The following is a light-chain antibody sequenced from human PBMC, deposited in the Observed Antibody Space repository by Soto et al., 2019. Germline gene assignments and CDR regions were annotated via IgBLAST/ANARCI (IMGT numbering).Light chain of an antibody. V-gene: IGKV1-39*01. CDR2: AAS. J-gene: IGKJ1*01. Sequence: EIQMTQSPSSPSSSVGDRVTITCRSSQSISSYLNWYQQKPGKVPKLLIYAASSLQSGVPSRFSGSGSGTDFTLTISSLQPEDFETYYCQQSYSTPRTFGQGTKVDIQ. CDR3: QQSYSTPRT. CDR1: QSISSY.